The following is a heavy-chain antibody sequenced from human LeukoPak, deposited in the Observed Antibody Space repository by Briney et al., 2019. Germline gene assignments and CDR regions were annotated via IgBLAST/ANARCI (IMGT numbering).Heavy chain of an antibody. D-gene: IGHD1/OR15-1a*01. CDR2: INPNSGGT. CDR3: ARTFPWNIGYCFDP. J-gene: IGHJ5*02. CDR1: GYTFTGYY. Sequence: ASVKVSCKASGYTFTGYYMHWVRQAPGQGLEWMGWINPNSGGTNYAQKFQGRVTMTRDTSISTAYMELSRLRSDDTAVYYCARTFPWNIGYCFDPWGKGTLVTVSS. V-gene: IGHV1-2*02.